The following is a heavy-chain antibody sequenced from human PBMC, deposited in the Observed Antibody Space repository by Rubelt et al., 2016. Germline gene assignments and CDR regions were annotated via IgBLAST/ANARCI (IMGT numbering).Heavy chain of an antibody. J-gene: IGHJ4*02. Sequence: QVQVLQSGAEVKKTGASVRVSCKASGYTFTGYQLSWVRQAPGQGLEWMARIHPNSGGTNIAQRFRGRVTMTRNTSISTAYMELSSLGPEDTAVYYCARVPSFTSRGDSWGQGTLVTVSS. CDR2: IHPNSGGT. CDR3: ARVPSFTSRGDS. V-gene: IGHV1-2*06. D-gene: IGHD2-2*01. CDR1: GYTFTGYQ.